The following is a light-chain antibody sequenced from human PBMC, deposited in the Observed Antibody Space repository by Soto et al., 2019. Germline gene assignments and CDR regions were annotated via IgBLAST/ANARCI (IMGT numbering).Light chain of an antibody. CDR2: GAS. CDR3: QQYKSWPPLT. CDR1: QSVSSN. J-gene: IGKJ4*01. Sequence: EIVMTQSPDTLSVSPGERATLSCRASQSVSSNLAWYQQRPGQAPSLLFYGASTRATGTPARFSGSGSGTEFTLTITSLQSEDVAVYYCQQYKSWPPLTFGGATKVEIK. V-gene: IGKV3D-15*01.